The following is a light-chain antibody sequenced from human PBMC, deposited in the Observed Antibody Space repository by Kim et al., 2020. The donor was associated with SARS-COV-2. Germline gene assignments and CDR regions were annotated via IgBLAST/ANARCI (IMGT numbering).Light chain of an antibody. V-gene: IGLV3-10*01. CDR1: ALPKKY. Sequence: SPGQTARITCSGDALPKKYAYWYQQKSGQAPVLVIYEDSKRPSGIPERFSGSNSGTMATLTISGAQVEDEADYYCYSTDSSGNHRVFGGGTQLTVL. CDR3: YSTDSSGNHRV. J-gene: IGLJ2*01. CDR2: EDS.